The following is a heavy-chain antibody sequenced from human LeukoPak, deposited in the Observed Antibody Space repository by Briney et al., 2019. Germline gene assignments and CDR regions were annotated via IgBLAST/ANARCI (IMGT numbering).Heavy chain of an antibody. J-gene: IGHJ5*02. Sequence: ASVKVSCKASGYTFIHYAITWVRQAPGQGLEWMGWISAYNLNTNYAQNLQGRVTMTVDTSTTTAYMELRSLTSDDTAVYYCARVGNGASWPWEWFDPWGQGTLVAVSS. CDR1: GYTFIHYA. CDR2: ISAYNLNT. D-gene: IGHD2-2*01. V-gene: IGHV1-18*01. CDR3: ARVGNGASWPWEWFDP.